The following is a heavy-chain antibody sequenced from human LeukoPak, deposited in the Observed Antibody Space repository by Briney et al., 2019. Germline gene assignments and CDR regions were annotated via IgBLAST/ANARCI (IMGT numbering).Heavy chain of an antibody. CDR2: IYSGGST. CDR3: ARDPGMDV. CDR1: GFTVNSNY. V-gene: IGHV3-53*01. J-gene: IGHJ6*02. Sequence: GGSLRLSCTASGFTVNSNYMSWVRQAPGKGLEWVSVIYSGGSTSYADSVKGRFTITRDNSKNTLYLQMNSLRAEDTAVYYCARDPGMDVWGQGTTVTVSS.